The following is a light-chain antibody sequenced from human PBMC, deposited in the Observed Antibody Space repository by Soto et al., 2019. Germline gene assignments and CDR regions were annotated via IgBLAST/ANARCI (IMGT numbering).Light chain of an antibody. CDR3: QQYYELPRT. CDR1: QSVSSN. J-gene: IGKJ1*01. V-gene: IGKV3-15*01. Sequence: EIVMTQSPATPSVSPGERATLSCRASQSVSSNLAWYQQKPGQAPRLLIYGASTRATGIPARFSGSGSGTEFTLTISSLESENFAVYYWQQYYELPRTFGQGTKGGYQ. CDR2: GAS.